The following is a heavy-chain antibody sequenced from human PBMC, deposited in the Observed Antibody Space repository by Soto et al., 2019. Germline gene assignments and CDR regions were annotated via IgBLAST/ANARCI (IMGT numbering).Heavy chain of an antibody. J-gene: IGHJ4*02. CDR2: ISAHNGNT. CDR1: GYTFTSYG. CDR3: ARGRYGDY. D-gene: IGHD1-1*01. Sequence: QVHLVQSGAEVKKPGASVKVSCKGSGYTFTSYGITWVRQAPGKGLEWMGWISAHNGNTDYAQKLQGRVTVTRDTSTSPAYMELRSRSSDDTAVYYCARGRYGDYWGQGALVTVSS. V-gene: IGHV1-18*01.